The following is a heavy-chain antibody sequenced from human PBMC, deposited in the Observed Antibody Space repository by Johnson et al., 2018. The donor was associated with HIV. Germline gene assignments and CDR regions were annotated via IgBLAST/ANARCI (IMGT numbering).Heavy chain of an antibody. V-gene: IGHV3-7*05. D-gene: IGHD3-10*01. CDR3: ALEAVRSTDAFDI. CDR1: GFTFSSYW. Sequence: EVQLLESGGGLVQPGGSLRLSCAASGFTFSSYWMSWVRQSPGKGLEWVANIKQDGSEKYYVDSVKGRFTISRDNAKNSLYLQTNSLRVEDTAVYYCALEAVRSTDAFDIWGQGTMVIVSS. CDR2: IKQDGSEK. J-gene: IGHJ3*02.